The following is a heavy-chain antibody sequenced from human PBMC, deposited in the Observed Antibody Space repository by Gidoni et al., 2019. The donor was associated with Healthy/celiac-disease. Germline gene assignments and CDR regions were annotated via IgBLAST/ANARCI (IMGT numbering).Heavy chain of an antibody. CDR3: ARDLVMSGYAYYYYYYGMDV. J-gene: IGHJ6*02. Sequence: QVQLVQSGAEVKKPGASVKASCKASGYTFTSYSIHWVRQAPGQRLEWMGWINAGNGNTKYSQKFQGRVTITRDTSASTAYMELSSLRSEDTAVYYCARDLVMSGYAYYYYYYGMDVWGQGTTVTVSS. CDR1: GYTFTSYS. D-gene: IGHD5-12*01. V-gene: IGHV1-3*01. CDR2: INAGNGNT.